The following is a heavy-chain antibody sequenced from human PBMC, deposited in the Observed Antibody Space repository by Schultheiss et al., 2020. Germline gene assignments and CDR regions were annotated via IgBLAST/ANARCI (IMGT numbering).Heavy chain of an antibody. CDR2: ISSSSSTI. CDR3: ARDSDGTFDY. J-gene: IGHJ4*02. Sequence: GSLKISCAASGLTFTSYSMHWVRQAPGKGLEWVSYISSSSSTIYYADSVKGRFTISRDNAKNSLYLQMNSLRDEDTAVYYCARDSDGTFDYWGQGTLVTVS. CDR1: GLTFTSYS. D-gene: IGHD1-1*01. V-gene: IGHV3-48*02.